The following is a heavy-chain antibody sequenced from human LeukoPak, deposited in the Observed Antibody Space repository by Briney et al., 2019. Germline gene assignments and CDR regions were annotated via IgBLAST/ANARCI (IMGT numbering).Heavy chain of an antibody. V-gene: IGHV1-18*01. CDR2: ISLNNGNT. CDR1: DYTFRRHG. D-gene: IGHD3-10*01. J-gene: IGHJ5*02. Sequence: ASVKVSCKASDYTFRRHGISWVRQAPGQGLEWMGWISLNNGNTDYGQKFQGRVTMTTDTSTGTAYMELRSLRYNDTAVYYCARVSIYGLGDAQLADPWGQGTLVTVSS. CDR3: ARVSIYGLGDAQLADP.